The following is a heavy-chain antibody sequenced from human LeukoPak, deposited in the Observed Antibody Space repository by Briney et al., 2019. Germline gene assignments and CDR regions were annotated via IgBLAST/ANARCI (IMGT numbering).Heavy chain of an antibody. Sequence: KASETLSLTCTVSGGSISSYYWSWIRQPPGKGLEWMGYIYNSRDTNYNPSRKSRVTISADTSRNQFSLKLNSEAAADTAVYCCARQSDYGSGSYDWFDPWGQGTLVTVSS. CDR3: ARQSDYGSGSYDWFDP. CDR1: GGSISSYY. V-gene: IGHV4-59*08. CDR2: IYNSRDT. D-gene: IGHD3-10*01. J-gene: IGHJ5*02.